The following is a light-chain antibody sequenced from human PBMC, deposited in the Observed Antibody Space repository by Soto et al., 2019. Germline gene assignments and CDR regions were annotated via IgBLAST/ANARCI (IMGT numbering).Light chain of an antibody. CDR3: AAWDDSLNGYV. CDR2: SNN. CDR1: SSNIGSNT. V-gene: IGLV1-44*01. Sequence: QSVLTQPPSASGTPGQRVTISCSGSSSNIGSNTVNWYQQLPGTAPKLLIYSNNQRPSWVPDRFSGSKSGPSASLAISGLQSEDESDYYCAAWDDSLNGYVFGTGTKLTVL. J-gene: IGLJ1*01.